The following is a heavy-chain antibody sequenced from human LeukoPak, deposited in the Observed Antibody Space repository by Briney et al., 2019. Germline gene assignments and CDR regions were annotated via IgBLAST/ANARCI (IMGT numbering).Heavy chain of an antibody. CDR2: IYHSGST. V-gene: IGHV4-4*02. Sequence: SETLSLTCAVSGVSISSSNWWSWVRQPPGKGLEWIGEIYHSGSTYYNPSLKSRVTISVDTSKNQFSLKLSSVTAADTSVYYCARDLDGDYWFDPWGQGTLVTVSS. CDR1: GVSISSSNW. CDR3: ARDLDGDYWFDP. D-gene: IGHD4-17*01. J-gene: IGHJ5*02.